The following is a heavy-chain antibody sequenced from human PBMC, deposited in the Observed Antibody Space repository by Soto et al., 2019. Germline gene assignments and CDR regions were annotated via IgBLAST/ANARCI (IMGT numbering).Heavy chain of an antibody. Sequence: GGSLRLSCAASGFTLSSYGMSWVRQAPGKGLEWVSAISGSGGTTYYAESVKGRFTISRDNSKKTVHLQMNSLRAEDTAVYYCAKLGTYYFDSSGYYLFDYWGQGTLVTVSS. D-gene: IGHD3-22*01. CDR2: ISGSGGTT. J-gene: IGHJ4*02. V-gene: IGHV3-23*01. CDR1: GFTLSSYG. CDR3: AKLGTYYFDSSGYYLFDY.